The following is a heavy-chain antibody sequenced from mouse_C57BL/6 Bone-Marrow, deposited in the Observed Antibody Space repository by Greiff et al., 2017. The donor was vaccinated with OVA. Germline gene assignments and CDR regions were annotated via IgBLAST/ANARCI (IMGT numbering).Heavy chain of an antibody. Sequence: EVKVVESGGGLVQPGGSLKLSCAASGFTFSDYYMYWVRQTPEKRLEWVAYISHGGGSTNYPDTVKGRFTITRDNAKNTLYLQMSRLKSEDTAMYDCARHNTTVADDYAMDYWGQGTSVTVSS. V-gene: IGHV5-12*01. D-gene: IGHD1-1*01. CDR2: ISHGGGST. J-gene: IGHJ4*01. CDR1: GFTFSDYY. CDR3: ARHNTTVADDYAMDY.